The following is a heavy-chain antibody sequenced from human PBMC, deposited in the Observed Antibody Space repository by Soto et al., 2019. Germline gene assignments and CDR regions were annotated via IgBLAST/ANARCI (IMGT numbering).Heavy chain of an antibody. V-gene: IGHV4-59*08. CDR3: ARRRFGYCSSTSCPSPYYYYYMDV. Sequence: NPSETLSLTCTVSGGSISSYYWSWIRQPPGEGLEWIGYIYYSGSTNYNPSLKSRVTISVDTSKNQFSLKLSSVTAADTAVYYCARRRFGYCSSTSCPSPYYYYYMDVWGKGTTVTVSS. CDR2: IYYSGST. CDR1: GGSISSYY. D-gene: IGHD2-2*03. J-gene: IGHJ6*03.